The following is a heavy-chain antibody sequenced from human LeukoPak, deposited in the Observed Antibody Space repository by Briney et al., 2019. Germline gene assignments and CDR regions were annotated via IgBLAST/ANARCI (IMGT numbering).Heavy chain of an antibody. V-gene: IGHV4-59*01. D-gene: IGHD3-22*01. Sequence: SETLSLTCAVYGGSFSSYYWSWIRQPPGKGLEWIGYIYYSGSTNYNPSLKSRVTISVETSKNQFSLKLSSVTAADTAVYYCARVTGYMIEDYFDYWGQGTLVTVSS. CDR3: ARVTGYMIEDYFDY. CDR2: IYYSGST. J-gene: IGHJ4*02. CDR1: GGSFSSYY.